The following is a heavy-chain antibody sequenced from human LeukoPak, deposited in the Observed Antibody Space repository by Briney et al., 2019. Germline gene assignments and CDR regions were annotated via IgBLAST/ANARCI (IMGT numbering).Heavy chain of an antibody. J-gene: IGHJ4*02. CDR3: ARATFGYDSSGYHFDY. Sequence: PSETLSLTCTVSGGSVSSGDYYWSWIRQPPGKGLEWIGYIYYSGSTYYNPSLKSRVTISVDTSKNQFSLKLSSVTAADTAVYYCARATFGYDSSGYHFDYWGQGTLVTVSS. CDR1: GGSVSSGDYY. D-gene: IGHD3-22*01. V-gene: IGHV4-30-4*01. CDR2: IYYSGST.